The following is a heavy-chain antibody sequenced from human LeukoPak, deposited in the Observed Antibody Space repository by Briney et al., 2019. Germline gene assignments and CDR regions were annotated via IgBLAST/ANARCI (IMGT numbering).Heavy chain of an antibody. CDR1: GFTFNTAW. V-gene: IGHV3-15*01. CDR3: TTEYYGSDYY. D-gene: IGHD3-10*01. J-gene: IGHJ4*02. Sequence: NPGGSLRLSCAASGFTFNTAWMSWVRQAPGKGQEWVGHVKSKNAGGTTDYAAPVKGRFTISRDDSKTTLYLQMNSLKTEDTAVYYCTTEYYGSDYYWGQGTPVTVSS. CDR2: VKSKNAGGTT.